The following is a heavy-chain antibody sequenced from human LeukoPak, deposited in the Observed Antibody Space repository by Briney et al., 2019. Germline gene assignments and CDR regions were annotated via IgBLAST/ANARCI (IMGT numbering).Heavy chain of an antibody. CDR1: GGSISSGGYY. J-gene: IGHJ5*02. D-gene: IGHD3-16*01. CDR3: AREGDSDWFDP. CDR2: IYYSGST. V-gene: IGHV4-31*03. Sequence: PSETLSLTCTVSGGSISSGGYYWSWLRQHPGKGLEWIGYIYYSGSTYYNPSLKSRVTISVDTSKNQFSLKLSSVTAADTAVYYCAREGDSDWFDPWGQGTLVTVSS.